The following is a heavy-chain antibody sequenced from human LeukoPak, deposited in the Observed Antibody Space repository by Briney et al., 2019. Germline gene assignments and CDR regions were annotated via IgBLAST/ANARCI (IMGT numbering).Heavy chain of an antibody. CDR3: ARDPTLYSSSWYYFDY. D-gene: IGHD6-13*01. J-gene: IGHJ4*02. V-gene: IGHV1-18*01. Sequence: ASVKVSCKASGYTFTSYGISWVRQAPGQGLEWMGWVSVYNGNTNYAQKFQGRVTMTTDTSTTTAYMELRSLRSDDTAVYYCARDPTLYSSSWYYFDYWGQGTLVTVSS. CDR2: VSVYNGNT. CDR1: GYTFTSYG.